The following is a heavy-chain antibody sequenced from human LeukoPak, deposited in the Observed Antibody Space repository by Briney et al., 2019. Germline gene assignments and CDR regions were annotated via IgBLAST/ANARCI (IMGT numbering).Heavy chain of an antibody. CDR1: GFTFSTYA. D-gene: IGHD2-2*01. CDR3: ASGSNAFDI. J-gene: IGHJ3*02. Sequence: PGGSLRLSCAASGFTFSTYAMSWVRQAPGKGLEWVSAISSSGGSTYYADSVKGRFTISRDNAKNSLYLQMNSLRAEDTAVYYCASGSNAFDIWGQGTMVTVSS. V-gene: IGHV3-23*01. CDR2: ISSSGGST.